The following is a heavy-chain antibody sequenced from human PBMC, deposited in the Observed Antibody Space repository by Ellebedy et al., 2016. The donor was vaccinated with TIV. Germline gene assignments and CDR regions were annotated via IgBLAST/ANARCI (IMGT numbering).Heavy chain of an antibody. CDR2: INPNSGGT. Sequence: ASVKVSXXASGYTFTGYYMHWVRQAPGQGLEWMGWINPNSGGTNYAQKFQGRVTMTRDTSISTAYMELSSLRSEDTAVYYCARIEGRYYDILTGYYIGYYYYYYMDVWGKGTTVTVSS. J-gene: IGHJ6*03. V-gene: IGHV1-2*02. D-gene: IGHD3-9*01. CDR3: ARIEGRYYDILTGYYIGYYYYYYMDV. CDR1: GYTFTGYY.